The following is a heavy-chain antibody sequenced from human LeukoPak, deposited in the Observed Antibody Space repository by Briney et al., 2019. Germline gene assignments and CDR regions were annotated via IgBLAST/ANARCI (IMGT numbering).Heavy chain of an antibody. V-gene: IGHV3-7*01. CDR3: TTHEVD. CDR2: IKQDGSEK. Sequence: HGGSLRLSCAASGFTFSNYWMSWVRQAPGQGLEWVANIKQDGSEKYYVDSVKGRFTITRDNAKNSLYLQMNSLRAEDTAVYYCTTHEVDWGQGTLVTVSS. CDR1: GFTFSNYW. J-gene: IGHJ4*02. D-gene: IGHD2-15*01.